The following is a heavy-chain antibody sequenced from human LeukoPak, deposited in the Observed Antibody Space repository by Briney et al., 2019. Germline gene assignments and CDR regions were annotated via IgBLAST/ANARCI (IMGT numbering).Heavy chain of an antibody. Sequence: GGSLRLSCAASRFTFSSYSMHWVRQAPGKGLEWVALISYDGSNKYYADSVKGRFSISRDNAKNTLYLQMSSLRAEDTAVYYCARDPGYRPWELPPGDAFDIWGQGTMVTVSS. CDR1: RFTFSSYS. CDR3: ARDPGYRPWELPPGDAFDI. CDR2: ISYDGSNK. D-gene: IGHD1-26*01. V-gene: IGHV3-30-3*01. J-gene: IGHJ3*02.